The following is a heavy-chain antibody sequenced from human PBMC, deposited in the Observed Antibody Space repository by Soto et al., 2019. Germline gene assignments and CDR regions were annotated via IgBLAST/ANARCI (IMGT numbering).Heavy chain of an antibody. CDR3: ARVNCSGGSCYSVDY. V-gene: IGHV3-74*01. J-gene: IGHJ4*02. CDR2: INSDGSST. D-gene: IGHD2-15*01. Sequence: EVQLVESGGGLVQPGGSLRLSCAASGFTFSSYWMHWVRQAPGKGLVWVSRINSDGSSTVYADSVKGRFTISRDNAKNTLYLQMNSLRAEDTAVYYCARVNCSGGSCYSVDYWGQGTLVTVSS. CDR1: GFTFSSYW.